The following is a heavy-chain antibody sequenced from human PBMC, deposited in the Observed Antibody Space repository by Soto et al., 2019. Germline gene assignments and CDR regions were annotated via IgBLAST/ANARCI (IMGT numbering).Heavy chain of an antibody. V-gene: IGHV3-48*02. D-gene: IGHD3-16*01. J-gene: IGHJ6*02. CDR1: GFTLSSYS. CDR2: ISSSGSTI. Sequence: EAQLVETGGGFVQPGGSLRLSCEASGFTLSSYSMNWSRQAPGQGLGWVSYISSSGSTIYYADSVKRLFTISRDKAKNSLYLQMNSLRDEDRAVYYCASDNRRSSGWGVWGQGPTVTVS. CDR3: ASDNRRSSGWGV.